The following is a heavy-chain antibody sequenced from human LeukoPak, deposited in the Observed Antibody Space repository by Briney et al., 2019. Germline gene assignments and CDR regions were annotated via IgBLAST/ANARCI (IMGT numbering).Heavy chain of an antibody. CDR1: GGSLHRSF. J-gene: IGHJ4*02. CDR2: IYSSGTT. CDR3: GRRPAVDGPIDN. Sequence: PSETLSLTCVVSGGSLHRSFWTWVRQPPGKGLEWIGRIYSSGTTDYSPSLKSRLTISIDTSKNQFSLRLASVTAAGTAVYYCGRRPAVDGPIDNWGQGILVAVSS. V-gene: IGHV4-59*01. D-gene: IGHD3/OR15-3a*01.